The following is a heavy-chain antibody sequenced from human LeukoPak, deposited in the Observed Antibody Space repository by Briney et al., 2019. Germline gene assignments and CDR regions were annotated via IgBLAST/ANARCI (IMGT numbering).Heavy chain of an antibody. Sequence: GGSLRLSCAASGFTFSSYGMHWVRQAPGKGLEWVAFIRYDGSNKYYADSVKGRFTISRDNSKNTLYLQMNSLRAEDTAVYYCAKDLPAAIDFGPHLRKEDPWGQGTLVTVSS. CDR3: AKDLPAAIDFGPHLRKEDP. D-gene: IGHD2-2*01. V-gene: IGHV3-30*02. CDR2: IRYDGSNK. J-gene: IGHJ5*02. CDR1: GFTFSSYG.